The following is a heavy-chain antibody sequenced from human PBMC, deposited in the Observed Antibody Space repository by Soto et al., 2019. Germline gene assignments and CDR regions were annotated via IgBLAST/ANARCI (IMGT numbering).Heavy chain of an antibody. CDR1: GYTFTGYY. D-gene: IGHD5-12*01. J-gene: IGHJ6*02. CDR3: ASSRGGYSGYDYVARVPYYYYGMDV. Sequence: ASVKVSCKASGYTFTGYYMHWVLQAPGQGLEWMGWINPNSGGTNYAQKFQGMVTMTRDTSISTAYMELSRLRSDDTAVYYCASSRGGYSGYDYVARVPYYYYGMDVWGQGTTVTVSS. V-gene: IGHV1-2*02. CDR2: INPNSGGT.